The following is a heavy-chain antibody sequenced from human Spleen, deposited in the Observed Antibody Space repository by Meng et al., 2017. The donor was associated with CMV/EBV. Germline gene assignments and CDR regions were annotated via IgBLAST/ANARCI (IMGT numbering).Heavy chain of an antibody. CDR2: VSASGGLT. J-gene: IGHJ4*02. V-gene: IGHV3-23*01. CDR3: VQGAGYNSNDEFDH. CDR1: GFTFTRYA. Sequence: GESLKISCSVSGFTFTRYAMMWVRQAPGKGLDWVAGVSASGGLTYYADSVEGRFTISKDTSENKMYLQMNSLRTDDTALYYCVQGAGYNSNDEFDHWGQGTRVTVSS. D-gene: IGHD1-20*01.